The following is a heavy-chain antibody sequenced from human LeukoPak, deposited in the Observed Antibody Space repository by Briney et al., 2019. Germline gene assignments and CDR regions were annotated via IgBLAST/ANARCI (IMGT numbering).Heavy chain of an antibody. CDR3: ARAGSIAAAAD. CDR2: VYTSGST. V-gene: IGHV4-4*07. Sequence: SETLSLTCTVSGGSISSYYWSWIRQAAGRGLEWIGRVYTSGSTHYNPSLKSRATISVDKSKNQFSLKLGSVTAADTAVYYCARAGSIAAAADWGQGTLVTVSS. J-gene: IGHJ4*02. CDR1: GGSISSYY. D-gene: IGHD6-13*01.